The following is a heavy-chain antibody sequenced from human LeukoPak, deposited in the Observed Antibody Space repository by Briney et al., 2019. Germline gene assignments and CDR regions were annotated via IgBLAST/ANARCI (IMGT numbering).Heavy chain of an antibody. CDR3: ARDNYAGANWFDP. Sequence: ASVKVSCKASGGTFSSYAISWVRQAPGQGLEWIGGIIPIFGTANYAQKFQGRVTITTDESTSTAYMELSSLRSEDTAVYYCARDNYAGANWFDPWGQGTLVTVSS. J-gene: IGHJ5*02. CDR2: IIPIFGTA. CDR1: GGTFSSYA. V-gene: IGHV1-69*05. D-gene: IGHD1-7*01.